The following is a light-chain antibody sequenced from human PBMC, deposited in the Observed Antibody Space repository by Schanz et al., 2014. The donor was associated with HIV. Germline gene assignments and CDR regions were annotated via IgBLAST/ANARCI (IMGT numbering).Light chain of an antibody. Sequence: QSVLTQPPSASGPPGQGVTISCSGSSSNVGRNAVNWYQQLPGTAPKLLISSTNQRPSGVPDRYSGSKSGTSASLAISGLQSADESDYYCAVWDDSLNGVVFGGGTKLTVL. J-gene: IGLJ2*01. CDR3: AVWDDSLNGVV. CDR1: SSNVGRNA. CDR2: STN. V-gene: IGLV1-44*01.